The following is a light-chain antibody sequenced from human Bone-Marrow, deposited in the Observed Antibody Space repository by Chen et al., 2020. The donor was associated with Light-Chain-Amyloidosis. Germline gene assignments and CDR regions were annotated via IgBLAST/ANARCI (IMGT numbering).Light chain of an antibody. J-gene: IGLJ3*02. Sequence: QTVVTQEPSFSVSPGGTVTLTRGLTSGSVSASYYPSWYQQTPGQAPRTRIYSTNSRSSGVPDRFSGSILGNKAALTITGAQADDESDYYCVLYMGSGISVFGGGTKLTVL. CDR3: VLYMGSGISV. CDR1: SGSVSASYY. V-gene: IGLV8-61*01. CDR2: STN.